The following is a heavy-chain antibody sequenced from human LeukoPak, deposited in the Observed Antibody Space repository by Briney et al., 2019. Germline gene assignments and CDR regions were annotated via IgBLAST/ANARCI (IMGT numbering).Heavy chain of an antibody. CDR2: IYYSGST. J-gene: IGHJ3*01. D-gene: IGHD4-11*01. CDR3: ARDLKDDYPEDVLDV. CDR1: GGSISSYY. V-gene: IGHV4-59*01. Sequence: SETLSLTCTVSGGSISSYYWSWIRQPPGKGLEWIGYIYYSGSTNYNPSLKSRVTISVDTSKNQFSLKLSSVTAADTAVYYCARDLKDDYPEDVLDVWGPGTMVTVSS.